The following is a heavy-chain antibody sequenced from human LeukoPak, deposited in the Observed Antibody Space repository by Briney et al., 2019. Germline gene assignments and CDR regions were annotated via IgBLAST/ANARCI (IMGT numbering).Heavy chain of an antibody. J-gene: IGHJ4*02. CDR3: AKDSSGYRNYFDY. CDR1: GFTFSSYG. V-gene: IGHV3-30*18. Sequence: QPGRSLRLSCAASGFTFSSYGIHWVRQAPGKGLEWVAVISYDGSNKYYADSVKGRFTISRDNSKNTLYLQMNSLRAEDTAVYYCAKDSSGYRNYFDYWGQGTLVTVSS. D-gene: IGHD3-22*01. CDR2: ISYDGSNK.